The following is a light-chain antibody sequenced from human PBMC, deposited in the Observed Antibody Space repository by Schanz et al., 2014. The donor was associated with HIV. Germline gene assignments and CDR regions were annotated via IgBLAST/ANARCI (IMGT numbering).Light chain of an antibody. Sequence: IQLTQSPSSLSASVGDRVTITCRASQGISSYLAWYQQKPGKAPKLLIYAASTLQSGVPSRFSGSGSGTDFTLTISSLHPDDFATYYCQQYNSYSITFGQGTRLEIK. CDR3: QQYNSYSIT. CDR2: AAS. CDR1: QGISSY. V-gene: IGKV1-9*01. J-gene: IGKJ5*01.